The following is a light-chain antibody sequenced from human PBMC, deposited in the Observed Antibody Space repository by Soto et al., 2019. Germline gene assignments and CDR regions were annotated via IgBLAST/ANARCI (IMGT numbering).Light chain of an antibody. J-gene: IGKJ1*01. V-gene: IGKV3-20*01. CDR1: ESVSSSY. CDR2: GAS. Sequence: EIVMTQAPATLSVSPGDRATLSCRASESVSSSYLAWYQQKPGQAPRLLIYGASSRATGIPDRFSGSGSGTDFTLTISRLEPEDFAVYYCQHYVSSPITFGQGTKVDIK. CDR3: QHYVSSPIT.